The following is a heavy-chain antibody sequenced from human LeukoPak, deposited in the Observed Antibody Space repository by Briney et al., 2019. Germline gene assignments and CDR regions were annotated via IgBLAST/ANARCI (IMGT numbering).Heavy chain of an antibody. V-gene: IGHV1-8*01. D-gene: IGHD5-12*01. J-gene: IGHJ4*02. CDR3: ARYRGYDYDFDY. CDR2: MNPNSGNT. Sequence: ASVKVSCKASGYTFTSYDINWVRQATGQGLEWMGWMNPNSGNTGYAQKFQGRVTMTRNTSISTAYMELSSLRSEDTAVYYCARYRGYDYDFDYWGQGTLVTVSS. CDR1: GYTFTSYD.